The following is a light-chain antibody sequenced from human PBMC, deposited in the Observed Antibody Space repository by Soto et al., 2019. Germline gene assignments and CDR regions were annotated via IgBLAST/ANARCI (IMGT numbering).Light chain of an antibody. CDR2: DAS. V-gene: IGKV3-11*01. J-gene: IGKJ1*01. CDR1: QSVSSY. Sequence: EIVLTQSPATLSLSPGERATLSCRASQSVSSYLAWYQQKPGQAPRLLIYDASNRATGIPARFSGSGSGTVFTLTISSLEPEDFAVYFCQQRSGWQTFGQGTKVEI. CDR3: QQRSGWQT.